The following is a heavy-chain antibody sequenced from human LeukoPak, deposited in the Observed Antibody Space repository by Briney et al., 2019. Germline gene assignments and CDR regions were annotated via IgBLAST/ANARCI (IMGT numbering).Heavy chain of an antibody. CDR1: GLTFNSYA. V-gene: IGHV3-23*01. CDR3: AKLMWAYYYYGMDV. Sequence: GGSLRLSCAASGLTFNSYALSWVRQAPGKGREWVSAVSGSGSSTYYADSVKGRFTISRDNSKNTLYLQMNSLRAEDTAVYYCAKLMWAYYYYGMDVWGHGTTVTVSS. CDR2: VSGSGSST. J-gene: IGHJ6*02. D-gene: IGHD2-8*01.